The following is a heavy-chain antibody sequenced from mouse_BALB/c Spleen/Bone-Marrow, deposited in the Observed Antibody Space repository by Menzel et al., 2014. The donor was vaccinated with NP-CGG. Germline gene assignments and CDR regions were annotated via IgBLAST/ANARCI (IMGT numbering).Heavy chain of an antibody. CDR3: ARHAYYDQTEVSFVY. Sequence: EVMLVGSGGGLVKSGGSLKLSCAASGFTFNSYGMSWVRQTPEKRLVWVATISGGGSYTFYPDSVKGRFTISRDNAKNNLYLQLSSLRSEDTALYYCARHAYYDQTEVSFVYWGQGTLVTVSA. V-gene: IGHV5-9-2*01. CDR2: ISGGGSYT. J-gene: IGHJ3*01. CDR1: GFTFNSYG. D-gene: IGHD2-4*01.